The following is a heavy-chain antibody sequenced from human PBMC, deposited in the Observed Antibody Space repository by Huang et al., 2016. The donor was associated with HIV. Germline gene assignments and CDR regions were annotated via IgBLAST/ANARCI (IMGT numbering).Heavy chain of an antibody. CDR2: MYYSGST. CDR3: ARHAGSSRRYYFDY. D-gene: IGHD6-13*01. Sequence: QVQLQESGPGLAKPSETLSLTWIVSGASINSRSYYWGWIRQPPGRGLEWLGGMYYSGSTYYNPSLKSRVTRSVDTSKNEFSLKLRSVTAADTAVYYCARHAGSSRRYYFDYWGRGTLVTVSS. V-gene: IGHV4-39*01. J-gene: IGHJ4*02. CDR1: GASINSRSYY.